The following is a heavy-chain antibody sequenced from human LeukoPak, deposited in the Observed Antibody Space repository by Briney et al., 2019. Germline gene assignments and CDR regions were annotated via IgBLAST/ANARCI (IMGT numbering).Heavy chain of an antibody. CDR1: GFTFSSYA. D-gene: IGHD5-12*01. CDR3: AKDIVATIGRYYYYGMDV. Sequence: GGSLRLSCAASGFTFSSYAMSWVRQAPGKGLEWVSAISGSGGSTYYADSVKGRFTISRDNSKNTLYLQMNSLRAEDTAVYYCAKDIVATIGRYYYYGMDVWGQGTTLIVSS. CDR2: ISGSGGST. V-gene: IGHV3-23*01. J-gene: IGHJ6*02.